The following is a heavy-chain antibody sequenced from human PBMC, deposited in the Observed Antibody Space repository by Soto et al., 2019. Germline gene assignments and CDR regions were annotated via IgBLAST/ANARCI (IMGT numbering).Heavy chain of an antibody. V-gene: IGHV5-51*01. J-gene: IGHJ4*02. CDR3: ARANVITFAGIIDPSFFDY. Sequence: GESLKISCQGSGYNFPIYWIAWVRQMPGKGLEWMGIIYPGDSDSRYSPSFQGQVTISADKSISTAYLQWSSLKASDTALYYCARANVITFAGIIDPSFFDYWGQGTLVTVSS. CDR2: IYPGDSDS. CDR1: GYNFPIYW. D-gene: IGHD3-16*02.